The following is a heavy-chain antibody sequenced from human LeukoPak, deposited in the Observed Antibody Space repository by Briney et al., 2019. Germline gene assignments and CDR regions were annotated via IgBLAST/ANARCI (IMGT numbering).Heavy chain of an antibody. CDR3: ARDLGYSSSWTRWFDP. V-gene: IGHV4-34*01. CDR2: INHSGST. CDR1: GGSFSGYY. Sequence: PSETLSLTCAVYGGSFSGYYWSWIRQPPGKGLEWIGEINHSGSTNYNPSLKSRVTISVDTSKNQFSLKLSSVTAADTAVYYCARDLGYSSSWTRWFDPWGQGTLVTVSS. J-gene: IGHJ5*02. D-gene: IGHD6-13*01.